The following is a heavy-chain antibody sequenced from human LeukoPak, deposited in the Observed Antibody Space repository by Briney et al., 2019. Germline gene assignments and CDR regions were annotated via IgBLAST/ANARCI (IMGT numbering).Heavy chain of an antibody. V-gene: IGHV4-34*01. J-gene: IGHJ5*02. CDR1: GGSFSGYY. Sequence: SETLSLTCAVYGGSFSGYYWSWIRQPPGKGLEWIGETNHSGSTNYNPSLKSRVTISVDTSKNQFSLKLSSVTAADTAVYYCARGSGWFLNWFDPWGQGTLVTVSS. D-gene: IGHD6-19*01. CDR2: TNHSGST. CDR3: ARGSGWFLNWFDP.